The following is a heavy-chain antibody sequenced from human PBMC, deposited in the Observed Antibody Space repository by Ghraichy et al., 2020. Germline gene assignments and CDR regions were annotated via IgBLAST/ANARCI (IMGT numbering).Heavy chain of an antibody. Sequence: SVKVSCKASGGTFSSYAISWVRQAPGQGLEWMGGIIPIFGTANYAQKFQGRVTITADESTSTAYMELSSLRSEDTAVYYCARDKVRGIVVVPAASYYYYGMDVWGQGTTVTVSS. CDR1: GGTFSSYA. CDR2: IIPIFGTA. J-gene: IGHJ6*02. D-gene: IGHD2-2*01. CDR3: ARDKVRGIVVVPAASYYYYGMDV. V-gene: IGHV1-69*13.